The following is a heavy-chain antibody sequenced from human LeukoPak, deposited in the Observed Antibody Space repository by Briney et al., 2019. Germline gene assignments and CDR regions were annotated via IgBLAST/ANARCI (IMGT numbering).Heavy chain of an antibody. Sequence: SQTLSLTCAVSGGSISSGGYSWSWIRQPPGKGLEWIGYIYHSGSTYYNPSPKSRVTISVDRSKNQFSLKLSSVTAADTAVYYCASGPPDYYGMDVWGQGTTVTVSS. CDR1: GGSISSGGYS. V-gene: IGHV4-30-2*01. J-gene: IGHJ6*02. CDR3: ASGPPDYYGMDV. CDR2: IYHSGST.